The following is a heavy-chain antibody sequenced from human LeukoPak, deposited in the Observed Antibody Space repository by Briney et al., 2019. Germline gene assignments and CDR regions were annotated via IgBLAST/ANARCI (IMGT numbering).Heavy chain of an antibody. CDR3: ATNPGGRRGGDY. Sequence: ASVTVSFTASGYTFTIYGISWVRQAPGQGLEWMGWISAYNGNTNYSLKLQGRVTMTTDTSTSTAYMELRSLRSDDTAVYYCATNPGGRRGGDYWGQGTLVTVSS. CDR2: ISAYNGNT. D-gene: IGHD4-23*01. V-gene: IGHV1-18*01. J-gene: IGHJ4*02. CDR1: GYTFTIYG.